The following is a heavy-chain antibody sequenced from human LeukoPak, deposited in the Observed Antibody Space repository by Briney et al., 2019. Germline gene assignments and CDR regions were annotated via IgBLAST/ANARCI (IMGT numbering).Heavy chain of an antibody. V-gene: IGHV3-15*01. D-gene: IGHD6-13*01. CDR3: TTDLPKGSVWQQLVTTFDY. Sequence: KSGGSLRLSCAASGFTFSNAWMSWVRQAPGKGLEWVGRIKSKTDGGTTDYAAPVKGRFTISRDDSKNTLYLQMNSLKTEDTAVYYCTTDLPKGSVWQQLVTTFDYWGQGTLVTVSS. CDR1: GFTFSNAW. J-gene: IGHJ4*02. CDR2: IKSKTDGGTT.